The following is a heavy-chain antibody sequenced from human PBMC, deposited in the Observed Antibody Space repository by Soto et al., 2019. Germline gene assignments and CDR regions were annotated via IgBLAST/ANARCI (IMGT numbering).Heavy chain of an antibody. V-gene: IGHV1-69*12. J-gene: IGHJ2*01. CDR1: GGTFSSYA. Sequence: QVQLVQSGAEVKKPGSSVKVSCKASGGTFSSYAISWVRQAPGQGLEWMGGIIPIFGTANYAQKFQGRVTITADESTSTAYMELSSLRSEDTAVYYCARVVTVVKSFHYWYFDLWGRGTVVTVSS. CDR3: ARVVTVVKSFHYWYFDL. CDR2: IIPIFGTA. D-gene: IGHD2-15*01.